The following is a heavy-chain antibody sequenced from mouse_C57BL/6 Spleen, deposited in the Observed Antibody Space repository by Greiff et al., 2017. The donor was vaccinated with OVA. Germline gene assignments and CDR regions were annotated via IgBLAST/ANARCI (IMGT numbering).Heavy chain of an antibody. Sequence: VKLMESGPELVKPGASVKISCKASGYTFTDYYINWVKQRPGQGLEWIGWIFPGSGSTYYNEKFKGKATLTVDKSSSTAYMLLSSLTSEDSAVYFCARSYTTVVATDYAMDYWGQGTSVTVSS. CDR3: ARSYTTVVATDYAMDY. J-gene: IGHJ4*01. D-gene: IGHD1-1*01. V-gene: IGHV1-75*01. CDR2: IFPGSGST. CDR1: GYTFTDYY.